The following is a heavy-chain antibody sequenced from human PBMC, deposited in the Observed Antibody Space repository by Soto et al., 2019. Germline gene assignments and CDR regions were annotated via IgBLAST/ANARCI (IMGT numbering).Heavy chain of an antibody. CDR1: GGTFSSYA. Sequence: SVKVSCKASGGTFSSYAISWVRQAPGQGLEWMGGIIPIFGTANYAQKFQGRVTITADESTSTAYMELSSLRSEDTAVYYCAVACGYSVPRVGYGFDLWGQGTMVTVSS. CDR2: IIPIFGTA. D-gene: IGHD5-12*01. CDR3: AVACGYSVPRVGYGFDL. J-gene: IGHJ3*01. V-gene: IGHV1-69*13.